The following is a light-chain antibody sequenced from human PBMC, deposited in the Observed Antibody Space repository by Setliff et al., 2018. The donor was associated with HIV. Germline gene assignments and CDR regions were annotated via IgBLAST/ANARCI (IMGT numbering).Light chain of an antibody. V-gene: IGLV1-40*01. J-gene: IGLJ1*01. Sequence: QSALTQPPSVSGAPGQTVAISCAGTSSNIGAGYDVHWYQQLPGSAPKLLIYYTTNRPSGVPARFSASKSGTSASLAISGLQAEDEADYYCCSYAGSYTFYGFGTGTKV. CDR3: CSYAGSYTFYG. CDR2: YTT. CDR1: SSNIGAGYD.